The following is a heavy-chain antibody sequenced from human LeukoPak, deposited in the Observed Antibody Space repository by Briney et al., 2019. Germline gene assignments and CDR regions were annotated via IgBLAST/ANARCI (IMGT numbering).Heavy chain of an antibody. V-gene: IGHV4-59*08. CDR3: ARQRDYYDSSGYSGFDY. CDR1: GGSISSYY. CDR2: IYYSGST. Sequence: SETLSLTCTGSGGSISSYYWSWIRQPPGKGLEWIGYIYYSGSTNYNPSLKSRVTISVDTSKNQFSLKLSSVTAADTAAYYCARQRDYYDSSGYSGFDYWGQGTLVTVSS. D-gene: IGHD3-22*01. J-gene: IGHJ4*02.